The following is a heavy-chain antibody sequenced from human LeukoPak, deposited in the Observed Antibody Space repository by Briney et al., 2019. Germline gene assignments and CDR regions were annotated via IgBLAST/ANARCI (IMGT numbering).Heavy chain of an antibody. CDR2: ISAYNGNT. J-gene: IGHJ3*02. Sequence: GASVKVSCKASGGTFSSYAISWVRQAPGQGLEWMGWISAYNGNTNYAQKLQGRVTMTTDTSTSTAYMELRSLRSDDTAVYYCARENDILTGYNGAFDIRGQGTMVTVSS. CDR3: ARENDILTGYNGAFDI. D-gene: IGHD3-9*01. CDR1: GGTFSSYA. V-gene: IGHV1-18*01.